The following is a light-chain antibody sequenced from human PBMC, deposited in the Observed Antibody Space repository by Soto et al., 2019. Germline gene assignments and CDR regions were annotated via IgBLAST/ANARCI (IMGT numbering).Light chain of an antibody. Sequence: QSALTQPASVSGSPGQSITLSCTGTTSDVGGYDYVSWYQQHPGKAPKLLIFEIRNRPSGVSSRFSGSRSANSASLTISGLQAEDEADYYCSSFTTSSTYVFGTGTKLTVL. CDR3: SSFTTSSTYV. V-gene: IGLV2-14*01. CDR2: EIR. J-gene: IGLJ1*01. CDR1: TSDVGGYDY.